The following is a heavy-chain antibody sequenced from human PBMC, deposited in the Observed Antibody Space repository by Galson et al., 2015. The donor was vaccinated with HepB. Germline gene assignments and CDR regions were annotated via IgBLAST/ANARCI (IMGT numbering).Heavy chain of an antibody. CDR2: ISAYNGNT. V-gene: IGHV1-18*04. D-gene: IGHD3-3*01. CDR3: ARGNKYYDFWSGYYLGSEGHYGMDV. J-gene: IGHJ6*02. CDR1: GYTFTSYG. Sequence: SVKVSCKASGYTFTSYGISWVRQAPGQGLEWMGWISAYNGNTNYAQKLQGRVTMTTDTSTSTAYMELRSLRSDDTAVYYCARGNKYYDFWSGYYLGSEGHYGMDVWGQGTTVTVSS.